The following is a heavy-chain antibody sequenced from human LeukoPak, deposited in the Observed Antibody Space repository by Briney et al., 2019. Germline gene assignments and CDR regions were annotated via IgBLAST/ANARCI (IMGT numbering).Heavy chain of an antibody. CDR1: GYTFTGYY. V-gene: IGHV1-2*02. J-gene: IGHJ6*03. Sequence: ASVKVSCKASGYTFTGYYMHWVRQAPGQGLEWMGWINPNSGGTNYAQKFQGRVTMTRDTSISTAYMELSRLRAEDTAVYYCARRSQVPAGNYYYYFMDVWGKGTTVTISS. D-gene: IGHD2-2*01. CDR3: ARRSQVPAGNYYYYFMDV. CDR2: INPNSGGT.